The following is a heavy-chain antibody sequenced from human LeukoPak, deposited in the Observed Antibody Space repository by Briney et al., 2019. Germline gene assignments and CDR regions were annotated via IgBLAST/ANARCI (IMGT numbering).Heavy chain of an antibody. CDR2: ISYDGSNK. V-gene: IGHV3-30-3*01. Sequence: GRSLRLSCAASGFTFSSYAMLWVRQAPGKGLEWVAVISYDGSNKYYADSVKGRFTISRDNSKNTLYLQMNSLRAEDTAVYYCASGGDSSWGQGTLVTVSS. CDR3: ASGGDSS. D-gene: IGHD5-18*01. CDR1: GFTFSSYA. J-gene: IGHJ5*02.